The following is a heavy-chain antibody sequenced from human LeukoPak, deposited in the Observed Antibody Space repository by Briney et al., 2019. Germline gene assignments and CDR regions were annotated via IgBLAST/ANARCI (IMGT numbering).Heavy chain of an antibody. CDR1: GFIFSNDA. J-gene: IGHJ4*02. Sequence: QPGGSLRLSCAASGFIFSNDAMHWVRQASGKGLEWVAFIWFDGSNKHYADSVKGRFTISRDNSEDTLYLQMNSLRAEDTAVYYCVRDPSGSGFAFDSWGQGALVTVSS. CDR2: IWFDGSNK. D-gene: IGHD1-1*01. CDR3: VRDPSGSGFAFDS. V-gene: IGHV3-33*01.